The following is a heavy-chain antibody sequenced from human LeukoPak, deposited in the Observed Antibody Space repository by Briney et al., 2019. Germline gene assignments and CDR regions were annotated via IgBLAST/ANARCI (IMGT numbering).Heavy chain of an antibody. V-gene: IGHV3-21*01. Sequence: PGGSLRLSCAASGFTFSSYSMNWVRQAPGKGLEWVSSISSSSSYIYYADSVKGRFTISRDNAKNSLYLQMNSLRAEDTAVYYCARDLGGSGYYGYWGQGTLVTVSS. CDR3: ARDLGGSGYYGY. J-gene: IGHJ4*02. D-gene: IGHD3-22*01. CDR2: ISSSSSYI. CDR1: GFTFSSYS.